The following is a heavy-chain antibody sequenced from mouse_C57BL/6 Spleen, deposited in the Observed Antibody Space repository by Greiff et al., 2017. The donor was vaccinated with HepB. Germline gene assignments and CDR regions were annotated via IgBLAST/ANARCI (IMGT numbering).Heavy chain of an antibody. CDR2: INPNNGGT. J-gene: IGHJ4*01. V-gene: IGHV1-26*01. D-gene: IGHD2-5*01. Sequence: EVQLQQSGPELVKPGASVKISCKASGYTFTDYYMNWVKQSHGKSLEWIGDINPNNGGTSYNQKFKGKATLTVDKSSSTAYMELSSLTTEDSAVYYCARLDYSNYVYAMDYWGQGTSVTVSS. CDR1: GYTFTDYY. CDR3: ARLDYSNYVYAMDY.